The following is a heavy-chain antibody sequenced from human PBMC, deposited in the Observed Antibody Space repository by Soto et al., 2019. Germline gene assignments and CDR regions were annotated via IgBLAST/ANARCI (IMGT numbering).Heavy chain of an antibody. CDR3: ARDLVGIAAGTVYYGMDV. V-gene: IGHV1-2*04. CDR1: GGTFSSYA. CDR2: INPNSGGT. D-gene: IGHD6-13*01. J-gene: IGHJ6*02. Sequence: GASVKVSCKASGGTFSSYAISWVRQAPGQGLEWMGWINPNSGGTNYAQKFQGWVTMTRDTSISTAYMELSRLRSGDTAVYYCARDLVGIAAGTVYYGMDVWGQGTTVTVSS.